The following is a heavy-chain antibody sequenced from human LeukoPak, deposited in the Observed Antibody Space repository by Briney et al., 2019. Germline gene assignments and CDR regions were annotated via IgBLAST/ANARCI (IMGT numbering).Heavy chain of an antibody. CDR3: AKTGTPRIRWPDAFDI. V-gene: IGHV3-23*01. CDR1: GFTFSSYA. D-gene: IGHD4-23*01. Sequence: GGSLRLCCAASGFTFSSYAMSWVRQAPGKGLEWVSAISGSGGSTYYADSVKGRFTISRDNSKNTLYLQMNSLRAEDTAVYYCAKTGTPRIRWPDAFDIWGQGTMVTVSS. J-gene: IGHJ3*02. CDR2: ISGSGGST.